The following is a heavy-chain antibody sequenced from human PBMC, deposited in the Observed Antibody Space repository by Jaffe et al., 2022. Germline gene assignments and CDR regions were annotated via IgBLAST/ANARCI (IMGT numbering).Heavy chain of an antibody. CDR3: ARDLSKGRELWFDY. Sequence: QVQLVQSGAEVKKPGSSVKVSCKASGGTFSSYTISWVRQAPGQGLEWMGRIIPILGIANYAQKFQGRVTITADKSTSTAYMELSSLRSEDTAVYYCARDLSKGRELWFDYWGQGTLVTVSS. CDR2: IIPILGIA. D-gene: IGHD5-18*01. J-gene: IGHJ4*02. V-gene: IGHV1-69*08. CDR1: GGTFSSYT.